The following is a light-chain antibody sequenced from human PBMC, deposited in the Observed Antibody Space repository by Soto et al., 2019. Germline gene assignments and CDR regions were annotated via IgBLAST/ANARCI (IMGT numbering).Light chain of an antibody. J-gene: IGKJ1*01. CDR2: DAS. V-gene: IGKV1-5*01. Sequence: DIQMTQSPSTLSASVGDRVTITCRASQSILTWLAWYQQKPGKAPKRLIYDASKLQNGVPSRFSGSGSGTEFTLTISSLQPEDIATYYCLQHGSYPRTFGQGTKVEIK. CDR3: LQHGSYPRT. CDR1: QSILTW.